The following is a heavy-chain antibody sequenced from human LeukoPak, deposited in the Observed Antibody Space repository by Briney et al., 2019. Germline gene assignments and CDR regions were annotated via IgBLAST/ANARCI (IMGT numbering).Heavy chain of an antibody. J-gene: IGHJ4*02. Sequence: GASVKVSCKASGYTFTSYDINWVRQATGQGLEWMGWMNPNSGNTDYAQKFQGRVTITRNTSISTAYMELSSLRSEDTAVYYCARPIAAAGPPKYWGQGTLVTVSS. V-gene: IGHV1-8*03. CDR3: ARPIAAAGPPKY. CDR1: GYTFTSYD. CDR2: MNPNSGNT. D-gene: IGHD6-13*01.